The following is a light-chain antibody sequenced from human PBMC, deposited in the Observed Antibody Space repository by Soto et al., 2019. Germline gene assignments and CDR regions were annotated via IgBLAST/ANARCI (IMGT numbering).Light chain of an antibody. CDR3: LKDFQYPYT. J-gene: IGKJ2*01. CDR2: AAS. V-gene: IGKV1-6*01. Sequence: IQRTPSPSSLAASVVDIFTITCLASQGISSDLGWYQQLPGKAPKLLIYAASSLQNGVLSRFSGNGSGTDFTLSITILQPEDFATYYCLKDFQYPYTFGQGNTVDIK. CDR1: QGISSD.